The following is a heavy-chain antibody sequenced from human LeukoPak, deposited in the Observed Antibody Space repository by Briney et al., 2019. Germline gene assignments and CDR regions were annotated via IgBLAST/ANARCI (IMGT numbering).Heavy chain of an antibody. CDR1: GDSVSSNSAA. J-gene: IGHJ5*02. D-gene: IGHD3-10*01. Sequence: SQTLSLTCAISGDSVSSNSAAWNWIRQSPSRGLEWLGRTYYRSKWYNDYAVSVKSRITINPDTSKNQFSLQLHSVTPEDTAVYYCATDPLLRRGGPFGPWGQGTLVTVSS. CDR2: TYYRSKWYN. CDR3: ATDPLLRRGGPFGP. V-gene: IGHV6-1*01.